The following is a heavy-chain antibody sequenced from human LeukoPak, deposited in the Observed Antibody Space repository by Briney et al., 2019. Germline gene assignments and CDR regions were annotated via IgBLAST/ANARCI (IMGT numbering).Heavy chain of an antibody. CDR1: GFTFNSYW. V-gene: IGHV3-7*01. CDR3: VRQLGGSGSY. D-gene: IGHD3-10*01. CDR2: IKQDGSEK. J-gene: IGHJ4*02. Sequence: GGSLRLSCAASGFTFNSYWMSWVRQAPGKGLEWVANIKQDGSEKHYVDSVEGRFTISRDNAKNSLYLQMNSLRAEDTAVYYCVRQLGGSGSYWGQGTLVTVSS.